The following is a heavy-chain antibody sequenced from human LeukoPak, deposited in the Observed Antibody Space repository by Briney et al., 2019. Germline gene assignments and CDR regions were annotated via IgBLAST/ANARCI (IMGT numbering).Heavy chain of an antibody. D-gene: IGHD3-3*01. CDR2: IYYSGIT. CDR3: ARYFDFWSGYPSFDY. V-gene: IGHV4-30-4*08. CDR1: GGSISSGDYY. Sequence: PSETLSLTCTVSGGSISSGDYYWSWIRQPPGKGLEWIGYIYYSGITHYNPSLKSRVAISVDTSKNQFSLKLRSVAAADTAVYYCARYFDFWSGYPSFDYWGQGTLVTVSS. J-gene: IGHJ4*02.